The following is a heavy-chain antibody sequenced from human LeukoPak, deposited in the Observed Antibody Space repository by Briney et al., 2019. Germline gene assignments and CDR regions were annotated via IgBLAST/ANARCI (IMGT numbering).Heavy chain of an antibody. CDR3: AKSNGYGLIDI. D-gene: IGHD3-10*01. CDR2: IFYSGST. J-gene: IGHJ3*02. V-gene: IGHV4-59*12. CDR1: GGSITTYY. Sequence: SEALSLTCTVSGGSITTYYWNWVRQPPGKALEWIGNIFYSGSTYYSPSLKSRVTISLDTSRNQFSLKLNSVTAADTAVYYCAKSNGYGLIDIWGQGTMVTVSS.